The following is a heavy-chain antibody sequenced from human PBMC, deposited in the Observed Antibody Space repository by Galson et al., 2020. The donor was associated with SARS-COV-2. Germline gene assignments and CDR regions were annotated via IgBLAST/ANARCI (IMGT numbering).Heavy chain of an antibody. V-gene: IGHV3-21*01. Sequence: GESLKISCAASGFTFSSYSMNWVRQAPGKGLEWVSSISSSSSYIYYADSVKGRFTISRDNAKNSLYLQMNSLRAEDTAVYYCARDPRKLNYYYYYGMDVWGQGTTVTVSS. CDR2: ISSSSSYI. J-gene: IGHJ6*02. D-gene: IGHD1-26*01. CDR3: ARDPRKLNYYYYYGMDV. CDR1: GFTFSSYS.